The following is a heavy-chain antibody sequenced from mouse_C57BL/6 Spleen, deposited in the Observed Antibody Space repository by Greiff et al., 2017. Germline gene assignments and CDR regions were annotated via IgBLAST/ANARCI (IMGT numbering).Heavy chain of an antibody. CDR3: ARWHWSYYFDY. CDR1: GYTFTSYW. V-gene: IGHV1-72*01. CDR2: IDPNSGGT. Sequence: QVQLQQPGAELVKPGASVKLSCKASGYTFTSYWMHWVKQRPGRGLEWIGRIDPNSGGTKYNEKFKSKATLTVDKPSSTAYMQCSSLTSEDSAVYYCARWHWSYYFDYWGQGTTLTVSS. J-gene: IGHJ2*01. D-gene: IGHD3-1*01.